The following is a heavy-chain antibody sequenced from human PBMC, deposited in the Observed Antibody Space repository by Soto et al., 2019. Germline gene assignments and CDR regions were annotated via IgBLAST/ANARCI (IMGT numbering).Heavy chain of an antibody. J-gene: IGHJ4*02. Sequence: QVQLVESGGGVVQPGRSLRLSCEASGLTFNSYGMHWVRQAPGKGLEWVAGIWSDSTKKYYGDSVKGRFTISRDNLRNTVYLQMYSLRAEDTALYLCARGRSAGAATPLDFWGQGTLVTVSS. CDR1: GLTFNSYG. CDR3: ARGRSAGAATPLDF. V-gene: IGHV3-33*01. CDR2: IWSDSTKK. D-gene: IGHD1-26*01.